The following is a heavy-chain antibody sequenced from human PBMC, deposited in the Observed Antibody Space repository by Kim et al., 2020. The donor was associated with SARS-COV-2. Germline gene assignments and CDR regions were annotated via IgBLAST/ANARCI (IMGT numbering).Heavy chain of an antibody. CDR2: ISFDGRNN. CDR1: GFTFSDYA. D-gene: IGHD3-10*01. Sequence: GGSLRLSCAASGFTFSDYAIFWVRQAPGKGLVWVAVISFDGRNNFFADSMKGRFTISRDNSKNTVYLQMNSLRVDDTAVYYCARDVSGSQLFAGKWFDPWGQGTQVTVSS. J-gene: IGHJ5*02. V-gene: IGHV3-30*04. CDR3: ARDVSGSQLFAGKWFDP.